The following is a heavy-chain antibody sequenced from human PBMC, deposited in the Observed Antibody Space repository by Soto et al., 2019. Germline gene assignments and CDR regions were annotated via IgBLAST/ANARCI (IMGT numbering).Heavy chain of an antibody. CDR3: GIGFGGTH. CDR1: GFTFNNYY. V-gene: IGHV3-7*05. Sequence: EGQLVESGGGLVQTGGSLRLSCAASGFTFNNYYMVWVRQAPGRGLEWVANINQDGSAKYYVDSVKGRFTISRDNAKSSLYLPINSLRAEDTATYYCGIGFGGTHWGQGSLVTVSS. CDR2: INQDGSAK. D-gene: IGHD2-15*01. J-gene: IGHJ4*02.